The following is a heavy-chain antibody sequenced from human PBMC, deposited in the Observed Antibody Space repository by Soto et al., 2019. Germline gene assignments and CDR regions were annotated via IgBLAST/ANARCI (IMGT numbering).Heavy chain of an antibody. CDR2: MSGDTSRT. D-gene: IGHD3-16*01. CDR1: GFAFSNHA. Sequence: EVQLLESGGGLVQRGGSLRLSCAASGFAFSNHAMAWFRQAPGKGLEWVSTMSGDTSRTFYADSVRGRFTISRDSSKSTVYLQVDSLTAEDTALYFCARLTAGGGGFDYWGQGTLVIVSS. V-gene: IGHV3-23*01. J-gene: IGHJ4*02. CDR3: ARLTAGGGGFDY.